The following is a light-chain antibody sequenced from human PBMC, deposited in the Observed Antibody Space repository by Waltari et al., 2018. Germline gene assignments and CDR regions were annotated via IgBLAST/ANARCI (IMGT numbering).Light chain of an antibody. J-gene: IGKJ5*01. CDR1: PAISSS. CDR3: QQFYNYPPT. CDR2: DAS. V-gene: IGKV1D-13*01. Sequence: IQLTQSPPSPFAAVGDRVTIACRASPAISSSLVWYQQKPGKAPKRLIYDASTLENGVPSRFSGSGSGTDFTLTISSLQPEDFSTYHCQQFYNYPPTFGQGTRLEIK.